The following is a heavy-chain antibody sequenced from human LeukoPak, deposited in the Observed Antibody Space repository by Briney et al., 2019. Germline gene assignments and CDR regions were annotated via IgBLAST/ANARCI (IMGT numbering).Heavy chain of an antibody. D-gene: IGHD3-22*01. CDR1: GYTFTSYG. CDR3: ARDLGYYEIRGD. J-gene: IGHJ4*02. Sequence: ASVKVSCKASGYTFTSYGISGVRQAPGQGGEGMGWISAYNGNTNYVQKLQGRVTMTPDTSTSTASMELRSLRSDDTAVYYCARDLGYYEIRGDWGQGTLVTVSS. CDR2: ISAYNGNT. V-gene: IGHV1-18*01.